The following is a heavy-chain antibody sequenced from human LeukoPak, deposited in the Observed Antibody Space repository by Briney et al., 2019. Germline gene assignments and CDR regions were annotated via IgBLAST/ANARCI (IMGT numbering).Heavy chain of an antibody. CDR2: IYSGGST. J-gene: IGHJ5*02. CDR3: AKDLGYSLTHGFDP. Sequence: PGGSLRLSCAASGFTVSSNYMSWVRQAPGKGLEWVSVIYSGGSTYYADSVKGRFTISRDNSKNTLYLQMNSLRAEDTAVYYCAKDLGYSLTHGFDPWGQGTLVTVSS. V-gene: IGHV3-66*01. D-gene: IGHD1-1*01. CDR1: GFTVSSNY.